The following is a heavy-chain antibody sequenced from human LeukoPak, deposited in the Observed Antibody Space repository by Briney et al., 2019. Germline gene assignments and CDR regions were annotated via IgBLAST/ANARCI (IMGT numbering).Heavy chain of an antibody. CDR2: IWYDGSNK. Sequence: PGGSLRLSCAASGFTFSSYGMHWVRQAPGKGLEWVAVIWYDGSNKYYADSVKGRFTISRDNSKNTLYLQMNSLRAEDTAVYYCARERGGESLDYWGQGTLVTVSS. CDR3: ARERGGESLDY. D-gene: IGHD2-21*01. J-gene: IGHJ4*02. V-gene: IGHV3-33*08. CDR1: GFTFSSYG.